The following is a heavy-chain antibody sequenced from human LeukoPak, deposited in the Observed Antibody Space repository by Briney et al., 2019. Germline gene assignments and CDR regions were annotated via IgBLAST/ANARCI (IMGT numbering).Heavy chain of an antibody. D-gene: IGHD6-19*01. CDR3: AMGYSSGTKGFDP. CDR2: TYYRSKWYN. Sequence: SQTLSLTCAISGDSVSSNSAAWNWIRQSPSRGLESLGRTYYRSKWYNDYAVSVKSRITINPDTSKNQFSLQLNSVTPEDTAVYYCAMGYSSGTKGFDPWGQGTLATVSS. V-gene: IGHV6-1*01. CDR1: GDSVSSNSAA. J-gene: IGHJ5*02.